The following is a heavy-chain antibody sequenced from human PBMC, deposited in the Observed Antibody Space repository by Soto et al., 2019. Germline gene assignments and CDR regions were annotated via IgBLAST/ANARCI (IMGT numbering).Heavy chain of an antibody. V-gene: IGHV4-30-4*01. Sequence: SETLSLTCTVSGGSTSSDNYWSWIRQPPGKGLEWIGHIYYSGNTDYNPSLKSRLAISVDTSKNQFSLKLSSVTAADTAVYFCAREGGESSDGLYYFDSWGQGSLVTVSS. CDR3: AREGGESSDGLYYFDS. CDR1: GGSTSSDNY. CDR2: IYYSGNT. D-gene: IGHD3-16*01. J-gene: IGHJ4*02.